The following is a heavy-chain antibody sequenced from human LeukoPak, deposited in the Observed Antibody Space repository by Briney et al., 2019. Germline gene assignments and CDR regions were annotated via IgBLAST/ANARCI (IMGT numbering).Heavy chain of an antibody. CDR2: IKQDGSEK. Sequence: GGSLRPSCAASGFTFSSYWMSWVRQAPGKGLEWVANIKQDGSEKYYVDSVKGRFTISRDNAKNSLYLQMNSLRAEDTAVYYCARDLAAVVNWFDPWGQGTLVTVSS. CDR1: GFTFSSYW. D-gene: IGHD6-13*01. V-gene: IGHV3-7*01. J-gene: IGHJ5*02. CDR3: ARDLAAVVNWFDP.